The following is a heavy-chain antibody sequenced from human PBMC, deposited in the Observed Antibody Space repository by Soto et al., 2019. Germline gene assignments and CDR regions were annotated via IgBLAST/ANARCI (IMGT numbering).Heavy chain of an antibody. V-gene: IGHV4-30-2*01. CDR2: ISHSGIA. D-gene: IGHD3-10*01. CDR3: ARWMRRTRYFRYFDI. J-gene: IGHJ3*02. Sequence: PSETLSRTCSFSVCSIISLSDSLSLIRQRPGKGLEWIGFISHSGIADYNPSLKSRVTISVDVSKNQFSLRLSSVTAADTAMYYCARWMRRTRYFRYFDIWGPRTMVNVSS. CDR1: VCSIISLSDS.